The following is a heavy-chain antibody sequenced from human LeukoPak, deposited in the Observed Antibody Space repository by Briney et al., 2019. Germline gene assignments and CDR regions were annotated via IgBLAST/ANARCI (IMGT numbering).Heavy chain of an antibody. CDR3: ARDRYSSSWPHYYYYGMDV. CDR2: IYYSGST. V-gene: IGHV4-31*03. J-gene: IGHJ6*02. D-gene: IGHD6-13*01. CDR1: GGSISSGGYY. Sequence: SETLSLTCTVSGGSISSGGYYWSWIRQHPGKGLEWIGYIYYSGSTYYNPSLKSRVTISVDTSKNQFSLKLSSVTAADTAVYYCARDRYSSSWPHYYYYGMDVWGQGTTVTVSS.